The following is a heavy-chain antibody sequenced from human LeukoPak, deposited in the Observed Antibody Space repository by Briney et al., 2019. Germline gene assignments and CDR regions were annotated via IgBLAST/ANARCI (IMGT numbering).Heavy chain of an antibody. CDR3: ARGGSGTYCHY. CDR2: IYYSGST. Sequence: SETLSLTCTVSGGSITSYHYSWIRQPPGKGLEWIGYIYYSGSTNYNPSLKSRVTISVDTSKNQFSLKLSSVTAADTAVYYCARGGSGTYCHYWGQGTLVTVSS. CDR1: GGSITSYH. D-gene: IGHD1-26*01. J-gene: IGHJ4*02. V-gene: IGHV4-59*01.